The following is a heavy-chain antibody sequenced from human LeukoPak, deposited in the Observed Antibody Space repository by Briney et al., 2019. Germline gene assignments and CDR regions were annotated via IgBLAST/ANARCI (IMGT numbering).Heavy chain of an antibody. D-gene: IGHD1-1*01. J-gene: IGHJ4*02. CDR1: GFTFSSYS. CDR2: ISSSSSII. CDR3: ARDGAGTFDY. Sequence: PGGSLRLSCAASGFTFSSYSMNWVRQAPGKGLEWVSYISSSSSIIYYADSVKGRLTISRDNAKNSLYLQMNSLRAEDTAVYYCARDGAGTFDYWGQGTLVTVSS. V-gene: IGHV3-48*04.